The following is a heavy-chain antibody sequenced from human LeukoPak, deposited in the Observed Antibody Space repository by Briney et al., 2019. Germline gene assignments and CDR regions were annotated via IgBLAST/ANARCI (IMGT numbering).Heavy chain of an antibody. V-gene: IGHV3-48*03. Sequence: GGSLRLSCTASGFXFSSYEMGWVRQAPGKGLEWVSYMSGSGHTIYYADSVKGRFTISRDNARSSLYLQMNSLRAEDTAVYYCVKTFGWDLGHGYFENWGQGTLVTVSS. CDR2: MSGSGHTI. CDR1: GFXFSSYE. D-gene: IGHD1-26*01. CDR3: VKTFGWDLGHGYFEN. J-gene: IGHJ4*02.